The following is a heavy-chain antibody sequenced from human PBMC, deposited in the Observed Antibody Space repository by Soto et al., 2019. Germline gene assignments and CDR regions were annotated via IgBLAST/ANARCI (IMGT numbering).Heavy chain of an antibody. CDR3: ARDSPRRWLQYYFDA. Sequence: ASVKVSCKASGYTFTSYAMHWVRQAPGQRLEWMGWINAGNGNTKYSQKFQGRVVLTADKPTGTLYMEMNSLTSADTAVYFCARDSPRRWLQYYFDAWGPGALVTVSS. CDR2: INAGNGNT. D-gene: IGHD5-12*01. V-gene: IGHV1-3*01. CDR1: GYTFTSYA. J-gene: IGHJ4*02.